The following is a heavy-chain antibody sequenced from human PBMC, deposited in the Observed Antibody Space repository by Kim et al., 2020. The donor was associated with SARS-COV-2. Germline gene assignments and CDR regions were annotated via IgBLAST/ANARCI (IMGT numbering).Heavy chain of an antibody. V-gene: IGHV4-59*13. J-gene: IGHJ4*01. D-gene: IGHD3-22*01. CDR3: ARGGYYYDSSGYYNYLDY. CDR1: GGSISSYY. Sequence: SETQSLTCTVSGGSISSYYWSWIRQPPGKGLEWIGYIYYSGSTNYNPSLKSRVTISVDTSKNQFSLKLSSVTAADTAVYYCARGGYYYDSSGYYNYLDY. CDR2: IYYSGST.